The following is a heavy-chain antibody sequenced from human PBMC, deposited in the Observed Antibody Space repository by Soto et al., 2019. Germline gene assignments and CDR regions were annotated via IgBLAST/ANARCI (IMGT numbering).Heavy chain of an antibody. J-gene: IGHJ6*02. CDR1: GFTFSSYG. D-gene: IGHD3-3*01. CDR3: AKDLQYYDFWSGSSLWYYYGMDV. V-gene: IGHV3-30*18. Sequence: GGSLRLSCAASGFTFSSYGMHWVRQAPGKGLEWVAVISYDGSNKYYADSVKGRFTISRDNSKNTLYLQMNSLRAEDTAVYYCAKDLQYYDFWSGSSLWYYYGMDVWGQGTTVTVSS. CDR2: ISYDGSNK.